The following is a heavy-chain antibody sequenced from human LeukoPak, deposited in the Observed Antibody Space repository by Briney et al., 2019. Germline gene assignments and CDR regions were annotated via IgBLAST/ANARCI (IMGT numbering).Heavy chain of an antibody. D-gene: IGHD3-22*01. CDR2: IYYSGST. V-gene: IGHV4-59*01. Sequence: SETLSLTCTVSGGSISIYYWSWVRQPPGKGLEWIGYIYYSGSTNYNPSLKSRVTISVDTSKNQFSLKLSSVTAADTAVYYCARSGSGYYEYFDLWGRGTLITVSS. J-gene: IGHJ2*01. CDR3: ARSGSGYYEYFDL. CDR1: GGSISIYY.